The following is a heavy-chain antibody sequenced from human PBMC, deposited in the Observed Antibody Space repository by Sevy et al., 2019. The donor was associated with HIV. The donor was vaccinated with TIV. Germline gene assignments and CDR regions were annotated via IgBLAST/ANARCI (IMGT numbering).Heavy chain of an antibody. J-gene: IGHJ4*02. V-gene: IGHV3-23*01. CDR1: GFILNSYP. D-gene: IGHD5-12*01. CDR3: AREDSGYEY. Sequence: GGSLRLSCAASGFILNSYPISWVRQAPGKGLEWVSSISASGGSIYYADSVKGRFTISRDNSKKTVDLRMNSLRAGDTAVYYCAREDSGYEYWGQGSLVTVSS. CDR2: ISASGGSI.